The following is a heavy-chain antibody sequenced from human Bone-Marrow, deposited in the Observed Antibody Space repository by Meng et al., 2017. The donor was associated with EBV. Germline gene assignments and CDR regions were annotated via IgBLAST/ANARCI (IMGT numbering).Heavy chain of an antibody. Sequence: QGLLQEWGAVQENPSERLCQSGEVGGDSISGSYRWGWNRLGQGKGREWRGKDTVRGRTYDKPSLQSRVTISVELTSNQSTLRMCSVTAADTAVYFGARAQRSCLFDSWGQGALVTVSS. CDR3: ARAQRSCLFDS. J-gene: IGHJ4*02. V-gene: IGHV4-38-2*01. D-gene: IGHD2-2*01. CDR1: GDSISGSYR. CDR2: DTVRGRT.